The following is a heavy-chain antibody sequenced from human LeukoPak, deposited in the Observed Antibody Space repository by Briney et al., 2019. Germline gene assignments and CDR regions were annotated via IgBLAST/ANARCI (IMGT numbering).Heavy chain of an antibody. CDR3: AREGYNYGNSYMDV. Sequence: PGGSLRLSCAASGFIFRNYGMNWVRQAPGKGLEWVSGISGHGDITYYADSVKGRFTISRDNAKNSLYLQMNSLRAEDTAVYYCAREGYNYGNSYMDVWGKGTTVTVSS. V-gene: IGHV3-23*01. CDR1: GFIFRNYG. J-gene: IGHJ6*03. CDR2: ISGHGDIT. D-gene: IGHD5-18*01.